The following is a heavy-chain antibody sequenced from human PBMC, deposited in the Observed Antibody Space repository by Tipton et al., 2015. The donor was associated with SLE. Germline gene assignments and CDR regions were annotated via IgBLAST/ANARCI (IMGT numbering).Heavy chain of an antibody. CDR1: GFAFTSYS. Sequence: GSLRLSCGASGFAFTSYSMQWVRQAPGKGLEWVSSITAGGNYIDHADSVKGRFTISRDNARNSLFLQMNSLRPEDTAVYYCARDDADWWFFDYWGQGTLVTVSS. V-gene: IGHV3-21*01. D-gene: IGHD2-15*01. J-gene: IGHJ4*02. CDR3: ARDDADWWFFDY. CDR2: ITAGGNYI.